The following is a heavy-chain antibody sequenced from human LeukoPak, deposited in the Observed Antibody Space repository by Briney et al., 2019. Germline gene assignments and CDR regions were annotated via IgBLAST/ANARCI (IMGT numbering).Heavy chain of an antibody. J-gene: IGHJ4*01. CDR1: GFTFSSYA. D-gene: IGHD2-2*01. V-gene: IGHV3-23*01. Sequence: GGSLRLSCAASGFTFSSYAMSWVRQAPGKRLEWVSAISGSGGSTYYADSVKGRFTISRDNSKNTLYLQMNSLRAEETAVWSCAKGSSAAPYYFDYSGHRTLVTVSS. CDR3: AKGSSAAPYYFDY. CDR2: ISGSGGST.